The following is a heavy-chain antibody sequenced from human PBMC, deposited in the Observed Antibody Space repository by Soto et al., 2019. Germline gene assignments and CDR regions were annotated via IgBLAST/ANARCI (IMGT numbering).Heavy chain of an antibody. CDR1: GFIFENSG. J-gene: IGHJ4*02. V-gene: IGHV3-9*01. Sequence: EVQLVESGGGLVQPGRSLRRSCAASGFIFENSGMHWVRQAPGTGLEWVSGISWNSGNIGYADSVKGRFSISRDNAKKSLYLQMNSLRPDDTAFYFCVKAGVRDLIVEVPVYFDIWGLGTLVTVSS. CDR2: ISWNSGNI. D-gene: IGHD2-21*01. CDR3: VKAGVRDLIVEVPVYFDI.